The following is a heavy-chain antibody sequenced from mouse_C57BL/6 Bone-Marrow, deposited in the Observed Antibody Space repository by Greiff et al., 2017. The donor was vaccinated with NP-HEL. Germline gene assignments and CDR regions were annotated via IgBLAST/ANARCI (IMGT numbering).Heavy chain of an antibody. V-gene: IGHV1-69*01. D-gene: IGHD1-1*01. CDR1: GYTFTSYW. CDR3: AREGYYYGSSAWFAY. J-gene: IGHJ3*01. Sequence: VQLQQPGAELVMPGASVKLSCKASGYTFTSYWMHWVTQRPGQGLEWIGEIDPSDSYTNYNQKFKGKSTLTVDKSSSTAYMQLSSLTSEDSAVYYCAREGYYYGSSAWFAYWGQGTLVTVSA. CDR2: IDPSDSYT.